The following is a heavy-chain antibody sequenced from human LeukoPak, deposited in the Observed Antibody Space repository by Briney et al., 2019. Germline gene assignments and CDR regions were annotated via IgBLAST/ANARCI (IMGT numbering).Heavy chain of an antibody. CDR2: INPNSGGT. J-gene: IGHJ4*02. CDR1: GYTFTGYY. CDR3: ARVPRNYYGSGSYLDY. V-gene: IGHV1-2*02. Sequence: ASVKVSCKASGYTFTGYYMHWVRQAPGQGLEWMGWINPNSGGTNYAQKFQGRVTMTRDTSISTAYMELSRLRPDDTAVYYCARVPRNYYGSGSYLDYWGQGTLVTVSS. D-gene: IGHD3-10*01.